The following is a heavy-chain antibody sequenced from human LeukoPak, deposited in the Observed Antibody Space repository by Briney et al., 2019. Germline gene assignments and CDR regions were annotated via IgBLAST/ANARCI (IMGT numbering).Heavy chain of an antibody. CDR2: IWYDGSNK. CDR3: ARDPTRPESDDYGDYRGGFDY. Sequence: PGRSLRLSCAASGFTFSSYGMHWVRQAPGKGLEWVAVIWYDGSNKYYADSVKGRLTISRDNSKNTLYLQMNSLRAEDTAVYYCARDPTRPESDDYGDYRGGFDYWGQGTLVTVSS. V-gene: IGHV3-33*01. J-gene: IGHJ4*02. D-gene: IGHD4-17*01. CDR1: GFTFSSYG.